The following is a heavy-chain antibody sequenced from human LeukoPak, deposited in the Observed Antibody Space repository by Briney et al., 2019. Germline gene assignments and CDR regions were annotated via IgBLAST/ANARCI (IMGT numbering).Heavy chain of an antibody. CDR3: ARGRYYYDSSWDY. J-gene: IGHJ4*02. CDR1: GGSLSAYY. D-gene: IGHD3-22*01. Sequence: PSETLSLTCAVYGGSLSAYYWGWIRQPPGKGLEWIGSIYYSGSTYYNPSLKSRVTISVDTSKNQFSLKLSSVTAADTAVYYCARGRYYYDSSWDYWGQGTLVTVSS. V-gene: IGHV4-34*01. CDR2: IYYSGST.